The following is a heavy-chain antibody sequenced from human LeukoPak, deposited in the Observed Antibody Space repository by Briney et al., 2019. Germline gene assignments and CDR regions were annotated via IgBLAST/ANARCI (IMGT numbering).Heavy chain of an antibody. D-gene: IGHD2/OR15-2a*01. J-gene: IGHJ2*01. CDR3: ARAFRARYFDL. CDR1: GGSITTSSYY. Sequence: SETLSLTCTVSGGSITTSSYYWGWIRQPPGKGLVWIGIIYYSGSTYYNPSLKGRVTISVDTSKNQVSLKLNSVTAADTAVYYCARAFRARYFDLWGRGTLVTVSS. CDR2: IYYSGST. V-gene: IGHV4-39*01.